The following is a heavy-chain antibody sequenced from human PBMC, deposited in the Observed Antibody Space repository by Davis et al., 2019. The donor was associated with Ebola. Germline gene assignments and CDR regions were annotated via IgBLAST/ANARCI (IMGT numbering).Heavy chain of an antibody. J-gene: IGHJ3*02. V-gene: IGHV1-46*01. CDR3: ARTSPYGNAFDI. Sequence: GGSLRLSCAASGFTFSSYAMHWVRQAPGQGLEWMGIINPSGGSTSYAQKFQGRVTMTRDTSTSTVYMELSSLRSEDTAVYYCARTSPYGNAFDIWGQGTMVTVSS. CDR2: INPSGGST. CDR1: GFTFSSYA. D-gene: IGHD3-10*01.